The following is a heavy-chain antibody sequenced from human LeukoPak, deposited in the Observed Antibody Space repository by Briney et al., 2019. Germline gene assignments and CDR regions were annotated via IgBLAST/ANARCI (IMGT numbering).Heavy chain of an antibody. V-gene: IGHV3-23*01. Sequence: GGSLRLSCAASGFTFSSYARSWVRQAPGKGLEWVSAISGSGGSTYYADSVKGRFTISRDNSKNTLYLQMNSLRAEDTAVYYCAKDGGYCTSGVCYKGAFDIWGQGTMVTVSS. CDR3: AKDGGYCTSGVCYKGAFDI. CDR1: GFTFSSYA. CDR2: ISGSGGST. J-gene: IGHJ3*02. D-gene: IGHD2-8*01.